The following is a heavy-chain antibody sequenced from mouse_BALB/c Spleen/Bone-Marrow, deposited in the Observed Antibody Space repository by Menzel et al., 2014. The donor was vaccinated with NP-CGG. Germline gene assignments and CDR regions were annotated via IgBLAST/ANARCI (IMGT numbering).Heavy chain of an antibody. CDR2: INPYNDDT. Sequence: EVQPQQSGPELVKPGASVKMSCKASGYTFTSYIIHWVKQKPGPGLEWIGYINPYNDDTKYNESFRNKATLTSDKSASTAYMERSSLTSDDSAGYCCSRWHYCDAYWGQGTLVTVSA. CDR3: SRWHYCDAY. CDR1: GYTFTSYI. J-gene: IGHJ3*01. V-gene: IGHV1-14*01. D-gene: IGHD1-2*01.